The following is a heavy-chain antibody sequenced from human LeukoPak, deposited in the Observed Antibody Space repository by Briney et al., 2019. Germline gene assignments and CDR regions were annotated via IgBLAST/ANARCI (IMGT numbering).Heavy chain of an antibody. CDR3: AINEKRIEYSSSQGYY. CDR2: FDPEDGET. J-gene: IGHJ4*02. Sequence: ASVKVSCKVSGYTLTELSMHWVRQAPGKGLEWMGGFDPEDGETIYAQKFQGRVTMTEDTSTDTAYMELNSLRSDDTAVYYCAINEKRIEYSSSQGYYWGQGTLVTVSS. CDR1: GYTLTELS. V-gene: IGHV1-24*01. D-gene: IGHD6-6*01.